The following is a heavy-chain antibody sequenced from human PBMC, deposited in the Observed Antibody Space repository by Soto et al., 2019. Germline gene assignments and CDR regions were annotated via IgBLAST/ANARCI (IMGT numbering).Heavy chain of an antibody. CDR2: ISSSSSYI. CDR1: GFTFSSYS. V-gene: IGHV3-21*01. D-gene: IGHD3-22*01. Sequence: TGGSLRLSCAASGFTFSSYSMNWVRQAPGKGLEWVSSISSSSSYIYYADSVKGRFTISRDNAKNSLYLQMNSLRAEDTAVYYCARGYLYYYDSSGYREVTDYWGQGTLVTVSS. CDR3: ARGYLYYYDSSGYREVTDY. J-gene: IGHJ4*02.